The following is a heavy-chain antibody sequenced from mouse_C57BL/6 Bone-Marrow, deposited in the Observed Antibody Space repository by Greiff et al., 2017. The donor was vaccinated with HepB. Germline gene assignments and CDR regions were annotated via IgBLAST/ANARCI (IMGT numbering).Heavy chain of an antibody. CDR3: ARSLLIYYYGSTNY. Sequence: QVQLQQPGAELVKPGASVKLSCKASGYTFTSYGISWVKQRTGQGLEWIGEIYPRSGNTYYNEKFKGKATLTADKSSSTAYMELRSLTSEDSAVYFCARSLLIYYYGSTNYWGQGTTLTVSS. V-gene: IGHV1-81*01. CDR2: IYPRSGNT. D-gene: IGHD1-1*01. CDR1: GYTFTSYG. J-gene: IGHJ2*01.